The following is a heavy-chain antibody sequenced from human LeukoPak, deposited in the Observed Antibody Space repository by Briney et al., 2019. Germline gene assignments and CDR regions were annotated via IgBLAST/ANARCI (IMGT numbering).Heavy chain of an antibody. CDR1: GFTLSDSY. Sequence: GGSLRLSCAASGFTLSDSYMAWVRQAPGQGLEWVARTRKKAKGYTTEYAASVKGRFTISRDDSKNSVDLQMNSLITEDTAVYYCARAQSDSSGYYYVGDYWGQGTLVTVSS. J-gene: IGHJ4*02. CDR2: TRKKAKGYTT. CDR3: ARAQSDSSGYYYVGDY. D-gene: IGHD3-22*01. V-gene: IGHV3-72*01.